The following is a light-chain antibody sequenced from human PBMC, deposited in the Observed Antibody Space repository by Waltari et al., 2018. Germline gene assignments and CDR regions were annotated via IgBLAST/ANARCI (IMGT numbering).Light chain of an antibody. CDR1: SLRKPH. CDR2: GQN. Sequence: SSELPQDPSVSVALGQTVRITCHGDSLRKPHASWYQQKSAQAPIVVIFGQNTRPPGIPDRFSCSSSGNTASLTITGALPEDEADYYCNSRDSSGTHVVFGGGTRLTVL. V-gene: IGLV3-19*01. J-gene: IGLJ2*01. CDR3: NSRDSSGTHVV.